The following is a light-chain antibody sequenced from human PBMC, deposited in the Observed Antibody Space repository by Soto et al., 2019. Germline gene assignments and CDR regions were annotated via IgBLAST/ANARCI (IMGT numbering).Light chain of an antibody. J-gene: IGKJ2*01. V-gene: IGKV3-20*01. CDR1: QTVTSNY. CDR3: QQYLSLPVT. CDR2: GAS. Sequence: EVVLTQSPGTLSLSPGERATLSCRASQTVTSNYLAWYQQKPGQAPRLLIYGASSRATDIPHRFSGSGSGTDFTLTISRLELEDFGLYYCQQYLSLPVTFGQGTKLEIK.